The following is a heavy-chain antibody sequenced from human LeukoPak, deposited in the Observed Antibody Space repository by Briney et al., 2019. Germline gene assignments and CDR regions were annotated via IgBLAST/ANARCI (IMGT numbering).Heavy chain of an antibody. V-gene: IGHV4-39*07. Sequence: PSETLSLTCTVSGGSISSSNYQWGWIRQPPGKGLEWIGNIYYSGSTNYNPSLKSRVTISVDTSKNQFSLKLSSVTAADTAVYYCARAGYCSGGSCPYNWFDPWGQGTLVTVSS. J-gene: IGHJ5*02. CDR2: IYYSGST. CDR1: GGSISSSNYQ. D-gene: IGHD2-15*01. CDR3: ARAGYCSGGSCPYNWFDP.